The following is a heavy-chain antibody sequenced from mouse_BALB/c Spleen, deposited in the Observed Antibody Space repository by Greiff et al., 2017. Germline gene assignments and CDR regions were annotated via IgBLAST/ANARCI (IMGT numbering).Heavy chain of an antibody. CDR2: ISNGGGST. CDR1: GFTFSSYT. CDR3: ARHGGSTMITPWFAY. J-gene: IGHJ3*01. V-gene: IGHV5-12-2*01. Sequence: EVHLVESGGGLVQPGGSLKLSCAASGFTFSSYTMSWVRQTPEKRLEWVAYISNGGGSTYYPDTVKGRFTISRDNAKNTLYLQMSSLKSEDTAMYYCARHGGSTMITPWFAYWGQGTLVTVSA. D-gene: IGHD2-4*01.